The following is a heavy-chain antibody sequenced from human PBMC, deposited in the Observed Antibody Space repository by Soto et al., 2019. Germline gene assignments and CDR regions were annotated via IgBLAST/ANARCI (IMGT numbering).Heavy chain of an antibody. CDR3: AKAEDLGFLEWLLYGMDV. D-gene: IGHD3-3*01. CDR2: ISGSGGST. Sequence: PGGSLRLSCAASGFTFSSYGMSWVRQAPGKGLEWVSAISGSGGSTYYADSVKGRFTISRDNSKNTLYLQMNSLRAEDTAVYYCAKAEDLGFLEWLLYGMDVWGQGTTVTVSS. J-gene: IGHJ6*02. CDR1: GFTFSSYG. V-gene: IGHV3-23*01.